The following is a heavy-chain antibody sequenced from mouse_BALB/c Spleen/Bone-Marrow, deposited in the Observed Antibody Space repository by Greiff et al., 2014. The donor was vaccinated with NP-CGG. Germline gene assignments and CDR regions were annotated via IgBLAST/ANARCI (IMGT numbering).Heavy chain of an antibody. CDR2: INPSSGYT. CDR3: ARRVRDGYY. Sequence: VQLQESAAELARPGASVKMSCKASGYTFTSYTMHWVKQRPGQGLEWIGYINPSSGYTEYNQKFKDKTTLTADKSSSTAYMQLSSLASEDSAVYYCARRVRDGYYWGQGTTLTVSS. V-gene: IGHV1-4*02. J-gene: IGHJ2*01. D-gene: IGHD2-3*01. CDR1: GYTFTSYT.